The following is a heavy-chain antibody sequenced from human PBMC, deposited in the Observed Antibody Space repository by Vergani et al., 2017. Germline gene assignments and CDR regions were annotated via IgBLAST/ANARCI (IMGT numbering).Heavy chain of an antibody. CDR2: IKSTFDRGTT. J-gene: IGHJ6*02. V-gene: IGHV3-15*07. D-gene: IGHD5-12*01. CDR3: NKDPRYCDDASCCWLKYHHYYGMQV. Sequence: EVQLVESGGGIVKPGGSLRLSCVASGFSFRNAWMNWVRRTPGKGLEWVGRIKSTFDRGTTDYAAAVKGRFTISRDDSKNTLFLQMNGLKTEDIGVYYYNKDPRYCDDASCCWLKYHHYYGMQVWGQGTTVNVSS. CDR1: GFSFRNAW.